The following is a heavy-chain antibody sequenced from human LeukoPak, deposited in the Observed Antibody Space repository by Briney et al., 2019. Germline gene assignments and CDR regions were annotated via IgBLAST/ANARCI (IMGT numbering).Heavy chain of an antibody. D-gene: IGHD3-3*01. V-gene: IGHV4-59*08. CDR2: IFYSGTT. J-gene: IGHJ4*02. CDR3: ARQYDFWSGYFDY. CDR1: GGSISSYY. Sequence: PSETLSLTCTVSGGSISSYYWSWIRQPPGKGLEWVGYIFYSGTTNYNPSLKRRVTISVDTSKNQFSLKLSSVTAADTAVYYCARQYDFWSGYFDYWGQGILVTVSS.